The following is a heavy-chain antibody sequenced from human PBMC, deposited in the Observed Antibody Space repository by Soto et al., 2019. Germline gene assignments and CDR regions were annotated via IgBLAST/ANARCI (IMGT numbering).Heavy chain of an antibody. Sequence: QVQLVQSGAEVKKPGSSVKVSCKASGGTFSSYAISWVRQAPGQGLEWMGGIIPIFGTANYAQKFQGRVTITADESTSTAYMELSSLRSEDPAVYYCARSPDRITLDWCFDLWGRGTLVTVSS. J-gene: IGHJ2*01. CDR1: GGTFSSYA. CDR3: ARSPDRITLDWCFDL. CDR2: IIPIFGTA. V-gene: IGHV1-69*01. D-gene: IGHD3-10*01.